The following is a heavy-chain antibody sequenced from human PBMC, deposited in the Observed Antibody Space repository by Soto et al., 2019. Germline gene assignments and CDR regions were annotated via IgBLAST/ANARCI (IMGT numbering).Heavy chain of an antibody. V-gene: IGHV4-4*02. Sequence: SETLSLTCAVSGGSITNINWWNWVRQPPGKGLEWIGEIFHSGSTNYNPSLKSRVTISVDKSNNQFSLKLSSMTAADAAVYYCARKSRSGSSPSYFDSWGQGTLVTVSS. D-gene: IGHD3-10*01. J-gene: IGHJ4*02. CDR3: ARKSRSGSSPSYFDS. CDR1: GGSITNINW. CDR2: IFHSGST.